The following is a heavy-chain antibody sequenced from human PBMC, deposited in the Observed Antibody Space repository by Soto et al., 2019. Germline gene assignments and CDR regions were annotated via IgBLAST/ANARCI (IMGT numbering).Heavy chain of an antibody. CDR2: IYSNGGST. J-gene: IGHJ4*02. Sequence: GGSLRLSCSASGFTFSNYAMHWVRQAPGKGLEYVSAIYSNGGSTFYADSVRGRFTISRDNSKNTLYLQMSSLRAEDTAVYYCVKDRYYYDSSAYRSAYWGQGTLVTVSS. V-gene: IGHV3-64D*06. CDR1: GFTFSNYA. CDR3: VKDRYYYDSSAYRSAY. D-gene: IGHD3-22*01.